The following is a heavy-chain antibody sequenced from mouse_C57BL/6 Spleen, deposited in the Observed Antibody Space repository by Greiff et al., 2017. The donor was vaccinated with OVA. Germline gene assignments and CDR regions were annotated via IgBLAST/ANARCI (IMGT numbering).Heavy chain of an antibody. CDR1: GYTFTGYW. Sequence: VQLQQSGAELMKPGASVKLSCKATGYTFTGYWIEWVKQRPGHGLEWIGEILPGSGSTNYNEKLKGKATFTADTSSTTAYMQLSSLTTDDSAIYYCARRAMILPSYWDIDVWGTGTTVTVSS. CDR3: ARRAMILPSYWDIDV. J-gene: IGHJ1*03. V-gene: IGHV1-9*01. D-gene: IGHD2-3*01. CDR2: ILPGSGST.